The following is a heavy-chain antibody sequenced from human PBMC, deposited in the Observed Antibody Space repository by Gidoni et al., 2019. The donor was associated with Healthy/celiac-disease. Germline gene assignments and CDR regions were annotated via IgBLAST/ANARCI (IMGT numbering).Heavy chain of an antibody. CDR2: IWYDGSNK. J-gene: IGHJ4*02. Sequence: QVQLVESGGGVVQPGRSLRLSCAASGFTFRSYGMHWVRPAPGKGLEWVGVIWYDGSNKYYAASVKVRFTISRDNSKNTLYLQMNSLRAEDTAVYYCARDSPAYSSGWLDYWGQGTLVTVSS. CDR3: ARDSPAYSSGWLDY. CDR1: GFTFRSYG. V-gene: IGHV3-33*08. D-gene: IGHD6-19*01.